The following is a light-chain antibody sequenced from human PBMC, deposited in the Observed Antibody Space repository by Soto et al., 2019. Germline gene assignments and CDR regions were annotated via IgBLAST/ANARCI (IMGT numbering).Light chain of an antibody. CDR1: SSVVGGYNY. CDR2: DVS. J-gene: IGLJ1*01. CDR3: SSYTSSSTLV. V-gene: IGLV2-14*01. Sequence: QSVLTQPASVSGSPGQSITISCTGTSSVVGGYNYVSWYQQHPGKAPKLMIYDVSNRPSGVSNRFSGSKSGNTASLTISGLRAEDEADYYCSSYTSSSTLVFGTGTKVTVL.